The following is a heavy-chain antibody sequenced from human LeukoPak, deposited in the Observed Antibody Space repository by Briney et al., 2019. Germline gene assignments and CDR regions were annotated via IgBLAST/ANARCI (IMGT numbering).Heavy chain of an antibody. Sequence: GASVKVSCKASGGTFSSYAISWVRQAPGQGLEWMGRIIPIFGIANYAQKFQGRVTITADKSTSTAYMELSSLRSEDTAIYYCARAPFVAAGSDYWGQGTLVTVSS. CDR2: IIPIFGIA. V-gene: IGHV1-69*04. CDR3: ARAPFVAAGSDY. J-gene: IGHJ4*02. D-gene: IGHD6-13*01. CDR1: GGTFSSYA.